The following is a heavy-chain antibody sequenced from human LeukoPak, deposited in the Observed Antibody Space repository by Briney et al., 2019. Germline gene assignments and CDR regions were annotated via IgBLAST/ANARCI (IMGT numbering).Heavy chain of an antibody. CDR2: IIPIFGTA. D-gene: IGHD3-10*01. Sequence: SVKVSCKASGGTISSYAISWVRQAPGQGLEWMGGIIPIFGTANYAQKFQGRVTITTDESTSTAYMELSSLRSEDTAVYYCARDSIVVRGVRYYYYYMDVWGKGTMVTVSS. V-gene: IGHV1-69*05. CDR3: ARDSIVVRGVRYYYYYMDV. J-gene: IGHJ6*03. CDR1: GGTISSYA.